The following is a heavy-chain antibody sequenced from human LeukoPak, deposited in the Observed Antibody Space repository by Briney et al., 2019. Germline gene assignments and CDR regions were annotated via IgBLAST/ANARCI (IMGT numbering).Heavy chain of an antibody. V-gene: IGHV3-23*01. CDR2: IFGSGGSP. CDR3: AKTTTGYSSGRYPGWPVDY. CDR1: GFTFGSFA. J-gene: IGHJ4*02. D-gene: IGHD6-19*01. Sequence: GGSLRLSCEASGFTFGSFAMYWVRQAPGKGLDWIAGIFGSGGSPHYADSVKGRFTISRDNSRNTVYLQINSLRAEDTAVYYCAKTTTGYSSGRYPGWPVDYWGQGTLVTVSS.